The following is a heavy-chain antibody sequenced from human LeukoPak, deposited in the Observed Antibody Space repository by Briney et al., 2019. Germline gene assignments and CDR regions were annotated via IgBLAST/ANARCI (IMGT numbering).Heavy chain of an antibody. CDR1: GFTFSDYY. D-gene: IGHD4-11*01. V-gene: IGHV3-11*06. CDR3: ARPHSSLYHYGMDV. J-gene: IGHJ6*02. Sequence: PGGSLRLSCAASGFTFSDYYMSWIRQAPGKGLEWVSYISSSSSYTNYADSVKGRFTISRDNAKNSLYLQMNSLRAEDTAVYYCARPHSSLYHYGMDVWGQGTTVTVSS. CDR2: ISSSSSYT.